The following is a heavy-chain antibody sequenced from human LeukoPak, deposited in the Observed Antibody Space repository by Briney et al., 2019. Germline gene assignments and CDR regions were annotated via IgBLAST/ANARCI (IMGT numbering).Heavy chain of an antibody. V-gene: IGHV4-59*01. Sequence: SETLSLTCTVSGGSISSYYWSWVRQPPGKGLEWIGYIYYSGSTNYNPSRKGRVTISVDTSKNQFSLKLSSVTAADTAVYYCARAQFSGSHPYYYYYYGMDVWGQGTTVTVSS. CDR3: ARAQFSGSHPYYYYYYGMDV. CDR2: IYYSGST. CDR1: GGSISSYY. D-gene: IGHD1-26*01. J-gene: IGHJ6*02.